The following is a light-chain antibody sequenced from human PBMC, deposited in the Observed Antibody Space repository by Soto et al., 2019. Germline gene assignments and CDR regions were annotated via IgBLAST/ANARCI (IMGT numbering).Light chain of an antibody. CDR3: QQTYSTPPT. J-gene: IGKJ1*01. V-gene: IGKV1-39*01. CDR1: QSISDF. CDR2: AAS. Sequence: DIQMTQSPYSLSASVGDRFAITCRASQSISDFLNWYQQKPGKAPKLLIYAASTLQSGVPSRFSGSGSGTDFTLTISSLEPEDFATYYCQQTYSTPPTFGQGTKVDIK.